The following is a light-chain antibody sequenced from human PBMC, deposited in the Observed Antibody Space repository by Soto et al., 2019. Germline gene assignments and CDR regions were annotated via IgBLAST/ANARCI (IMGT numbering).Light chain of an antibody. CDR2: DAS. J-gene: IGKJ1*01. CDR3: QQRTDRPPWT. Sequence: TLSLSPGERATLSCRASQSIGLSIAWYQHKPGQAPRLLIFDASQRATGIPARFRGSGSGTDFTLSISSLEPEDFAVYYCQQRTDRPPWTFGQGTKVDIK. V-gene: IGKV3-11*01. CDR1: QSIGLS.